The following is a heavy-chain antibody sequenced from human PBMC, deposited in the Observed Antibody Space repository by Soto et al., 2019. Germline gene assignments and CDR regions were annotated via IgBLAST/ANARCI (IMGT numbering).Heavy chain of an antibody. CDR1: CGSIRSSSYY. CDR2: IYYSGST. CDR3: ATQEVGGSYVYTFDP. J-gene: IGHJ5*02. Sequence: SETLSLICTVSCGSIRSSSYYWGWIRQPPGKGLEWIGSIYYSGSTYYNPSLKSRVTISVDTSKNHFSLKLSSVTAADTAVYYCATQEVGGSYVYTFDPWGQGTLVTVS. V-gene: IGHV4-39*02. D-gene: IGHD1-26*01.